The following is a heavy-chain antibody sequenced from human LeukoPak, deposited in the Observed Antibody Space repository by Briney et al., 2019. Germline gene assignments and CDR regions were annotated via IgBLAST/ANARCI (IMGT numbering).Heavy chain of an antibody. D-gene: IGHD2-21*02. CDR2: ISGSGATT. J-gene: IGHJ4*02. CDR1: GFTFSNHD. Sequence: GGSLRLSCAASGFTFSNHDMNWVRQAPGKGLEWVSIISGSGATTFYTDSVKGRFTISRDNSKNTLYLQMNSLRAEDTAVYYCAKGAAVAYCGGDCYVDYWGQGTLVTVPS. CDR3: AKGAAVAYCGGDCYVDY. V-gene: IGHV3-23*01.